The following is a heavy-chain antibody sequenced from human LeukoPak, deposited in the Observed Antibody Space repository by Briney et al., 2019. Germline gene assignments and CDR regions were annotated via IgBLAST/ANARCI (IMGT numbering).Heavy chain of an antibody. CDR2: IWYDGSNK. Sequence: PGESLRLAWAASGFTIISYGMHWDRQAPGKGLEWVAVIWYDGSNKYYADSVKGRFTISRDNSKNTLYLQMNSLRAEDTAVYYCARDTSHCSGGSCYGMDVWGKGTTVTVSS. D-gene: IGHD2-15*01. J-gene: IGHJ6*04. CDR3: ARDTSHCSGGSCYGMDV. CDR1: GFTIISYG. V-gene: IGHV3-33*01.